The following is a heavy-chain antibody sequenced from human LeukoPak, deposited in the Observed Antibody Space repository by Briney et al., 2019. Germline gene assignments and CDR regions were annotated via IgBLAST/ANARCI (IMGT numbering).Heavy chain of an antibody. CDR3: ARMRYSASGSSYHFDY. J-gene: IGHJ4*02. CDR2: IDWDGDS. V-gene: IGHV2-70*11. Sequence: SGPTLVNPTQTITLTCTFSGFSLSTSGVGVGWIRQPPGKALDWLARIDWDGDSYYNTSLRTRLTISKDTSKNQVVLTMTNMDPMDTATYYCARMRYSASGSSYHFDYWGQGTLVTVSS. CDR1: GFSLSTSGVG. D-gene: IGHD3-10*01.